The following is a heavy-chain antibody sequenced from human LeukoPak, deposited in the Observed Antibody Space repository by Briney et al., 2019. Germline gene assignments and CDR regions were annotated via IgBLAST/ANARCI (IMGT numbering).Heavy chain of an antibody. Sequence: SGTLSLTCAVSGDSISTDHWWSWVRQPPGKGLEWIGEVYHSGSTNYNPSLKSRVTISVDTSRNQFSLKLSSVTAADTAVYYCARSRSGYSYDHAAFDIWGQGTMVTVSS. CDR3: ARSRSGYSYDHAAFDI. CDR2: VYHSGST. J-gene: IGHJ3*02. V-gene: IGHV4-4*02. D-gene: IGHD5-18*01. CDR1: GDSISTDHW.